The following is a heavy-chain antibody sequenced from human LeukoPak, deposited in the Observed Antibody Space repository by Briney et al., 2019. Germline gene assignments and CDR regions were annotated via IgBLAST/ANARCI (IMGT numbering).Heavy chain of an antibody. CDR1: GFTFSSYE. V-gene: IGHV3-48*03. J-gene: IGHJ4*02. Sequence: GGSLRLSCAASGFTFSSYEMNWVRQAPGKGLEWVSYINSRGTTTYYADSVKGRFTISRDNAKNSLFLQMNSLRAEDTGVYYCARGDGYCSSTSCVDYWGQGTLVTVSS. D-gene: IGHD2-2*03. CDR2: INSRGTTT. CDR3: ARGDGYCSSTSCVDY.